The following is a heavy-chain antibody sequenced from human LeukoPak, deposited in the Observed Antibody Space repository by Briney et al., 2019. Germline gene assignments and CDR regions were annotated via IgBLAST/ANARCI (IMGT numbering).Heavy chain of an antibody. CDR1: GGSISSYY. CDR3: ARGSRGTTTYASDI. D-gene: IGHD2/OR15-2a*01. Sequence: SETLSLTCTVSGGSISSYYWSWIRQPPGKGLEWIGEINHSGSTNYNPSLKSRVTISVDTSKNQFSLKLSSVTAADTAVYYCARGSRGTTTYASDIWGQGTMVTVSS. J-gene: IGHJ3*02. V-gene: IGHV4-34*01. CDR2: INHSGST.